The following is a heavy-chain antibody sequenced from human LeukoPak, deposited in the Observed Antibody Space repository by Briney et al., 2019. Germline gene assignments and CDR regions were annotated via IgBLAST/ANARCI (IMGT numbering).Heavy chain of an antibody. CDR3: AREHDYGDYVTEYYFDY. Sequence: PGGALILSCAASAFTFSSYWMSWGRRAPGKELEGVTNRKQDGSEKYYVDSVKGRFTISRDNAKNSLYLQMNSLRAEDTAVYYCAREHDYGDYVTEYYFDYWGQGTLVTVSS. V-gene: IGHV3-7*03. CDR2: RKQDGSEK. D-gene: IGHD4-17*01. J-gene: IGHJ4*02. CDR1: AFTFSSYW.